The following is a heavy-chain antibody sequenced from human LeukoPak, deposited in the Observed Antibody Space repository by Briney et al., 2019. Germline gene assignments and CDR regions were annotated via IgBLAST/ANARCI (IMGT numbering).Heavy chain of an antibody. V-gene: IGHV3-23*01. CDR1: EFTFSNYA. CDR3: AKDRTVGASYWYFDL. CDR2: VSDSGSST. Sequence: PGGSLRLSCAASEFTFSNYAMSWVRQAPGKGLEWVSTVSDSGSSTYYADSVKGRFTISRDSSKNTLFLHMNTLRAEDTAIYYCAKDRTVGASYWYFDLWGRGTLVTVSS. J-gene: IGHJ2*01. D-gene: IGHD1-26*01.